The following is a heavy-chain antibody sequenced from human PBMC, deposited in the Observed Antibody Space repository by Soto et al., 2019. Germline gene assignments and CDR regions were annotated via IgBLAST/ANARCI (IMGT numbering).Heavy chain of an antibody. J-gene: IGHJ6*02. D-gene: IGHD3-9*01. CDR3: AREEGRVDPYYYYGMDV. CDR2: IYYSGST. V-gene: IGHV4-59*01. Sequence: SETLSLTCTVSGGSISSYYWSWIRQPPGKGLEWIGYIYYSGSTNYNPSLKSRVTISVDTSKNQFSLKLSSVTAADTAVYYCAREEGRVDPYYYYGMDVWGQGTTVT. CDR1: GGSISSYY.